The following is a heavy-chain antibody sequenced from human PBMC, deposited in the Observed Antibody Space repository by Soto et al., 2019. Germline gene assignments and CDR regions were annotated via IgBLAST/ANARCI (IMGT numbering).Heavy chain of an antibody. V-gene: IGHV1-2*02. D-gene: IGHD6-13*01. CDR3: ARGRQQLVNDY. Sequence: ASVKVSCKASGFTGYYMHWVRQAPGQGLEWMGWINPNSGGTNYAQKFQGRVTMTRDTSISTAYMELSRLRSDDTAVYYCARGRQQLVNDYWGQGTLVTVSS. CDR2: INPNSGGT. J-gene: IGHJ4*02. CDR1: GFTGYY.